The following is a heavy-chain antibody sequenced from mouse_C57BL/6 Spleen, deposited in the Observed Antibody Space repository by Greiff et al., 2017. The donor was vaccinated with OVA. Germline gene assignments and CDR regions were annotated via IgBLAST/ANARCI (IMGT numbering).Heavy chain of an antibody. Sequence: VQLQQPGAELVMPGASVKLSCKASGYTFTSYWMHWVKQRPGQGLEWIGEIDPSDSYTNYNQKFKGKSTLTVDKSSSTAYMQLSSLTSEDSAVYYCARSGYGYDPAWFAYWGQGTLVTVSA. CDR1: GYTFTSYW. CDR3: ARSGYGYDPAWFAY. D-gene: IGHD2-2*01. CDR2: IDPSDSYT. J-gene: IGHJ3*01. V-gene: IGHV1-69*01.